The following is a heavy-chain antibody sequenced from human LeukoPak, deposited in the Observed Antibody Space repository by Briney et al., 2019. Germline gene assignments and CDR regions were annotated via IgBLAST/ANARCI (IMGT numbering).Heavy chain of an antibody. V-gene: IGHV1-18*01. CDR1: GYTFTSYG. CDR3: ARGSTTPLYNWFDP. Sequence: GASVKVSCKASGYTFTSYGISWVRQAPGQGLEWMGWISAYNGNTNYAQKLQGRVTMTTDTSTRTAYMELRSLRSDDTAVYYCARGSTTPLYNWFDPWGQGTLVTVSS. CDR2: ISAYNGNT. D-gene: IGHD2-2*01. J-gene: IGHJ5*02.